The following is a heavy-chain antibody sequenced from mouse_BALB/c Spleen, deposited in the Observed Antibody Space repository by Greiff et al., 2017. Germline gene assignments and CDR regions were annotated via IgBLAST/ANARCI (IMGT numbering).Heavy chain of an antibody. CDR2: IWGGGST. Sequence: VKLMESGPGLVAPSQSLSITCTVSGFSLSRYSVHWVRQPPGKGLEWLGMIWGGGSTDYNSALKSRLSISKDNSKSQVFLKMNSLQTDDTAMYYCARKAFTTVVATDAMDYWGQGTSVTVSS. CDR1: GFSLSRYS. D-gene: IGHD1-1*01. J-gene: IGHJ4*01. CDR3: ARKAFTTVVATDAMDY. V-gene: IGHV2-6-4*01.